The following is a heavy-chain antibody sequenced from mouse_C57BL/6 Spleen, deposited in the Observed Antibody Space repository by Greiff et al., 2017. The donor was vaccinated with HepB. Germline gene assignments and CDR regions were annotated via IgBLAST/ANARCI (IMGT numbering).Heavy chain of an antibody. Sequence: EVQLQESGGGLVKPGGSLKLSCAASGFTFSSYAMSWVRQTPEKRLEWVATISDGGSYTYYPDNVKGRFTISRDNAKNNLYLQMSHLKSEDTAMYYCARDPGTCFDYWGQGTTLTVSS. J-gene: IGHJ2*01. CDR1: GFTFSSYA. CDR2: ISDGGSYT. D-gene: IGHD4-1*01. CDR3: ARDPGTCFDY. V-gene: IGHV5-4*01.